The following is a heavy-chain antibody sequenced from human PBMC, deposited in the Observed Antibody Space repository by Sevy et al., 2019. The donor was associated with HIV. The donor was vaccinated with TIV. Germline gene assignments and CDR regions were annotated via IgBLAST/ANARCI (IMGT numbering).Heavy chain of an antibody. V-gene: IGHV4-59*01. D-gene: IGHD7-27*01. CDR2: AYYNGGT. CDR1: GGSLDIFG. J-gene: IGHJ4*02. Sequence: SETLSLTCTVSGGSLDIFGWTWVRQPPGKGLEWIGYAYYNGGTNYNHSLKSRLTIPVGTSARQFSLHLNSVTAADTAIYYCARDNWGSIDYWGQGILVTVFS. CDR3: ARDNWGSIDY.